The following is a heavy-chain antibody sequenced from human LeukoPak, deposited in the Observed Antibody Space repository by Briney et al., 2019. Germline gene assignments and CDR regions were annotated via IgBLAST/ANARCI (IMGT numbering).Heavy chain of an antibody. J-gene: IGHJ6*03. Sequence: ASVKVSCKASGGTFSSYAISWVRQAPGQGLEWMGGIIPIFGTANYAQKFQGRVTITADESTSTAYMELSSLRSEDTAVYYCARDIRCRSTSCSTQYYYYYMDVWGKGTTVTVSS. CDR2: IIPIFGTA. CDR1: GGTFSSYA. CDR3: ARDIRCRSTSCSTQYYYYYMDV. D-gene: IGHD2-2*01. V-gene: IGHV1-69*13.